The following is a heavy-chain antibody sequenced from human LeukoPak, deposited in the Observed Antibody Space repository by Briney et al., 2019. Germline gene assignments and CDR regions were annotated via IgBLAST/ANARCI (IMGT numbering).Heavy chain of an antibody. D-gene: IGHD4-17*01. Sequence: PSETLSLTCTDSGASISNDDYYWNWIRQPPGKGLEWIGYIYYSGSATYNPSLKSRVTISVDTSKNQFSLKLSSVTAADTAVYFCARTRRFSDDYETAEHFQRWGQGTLVTVSS. CDR1: GASISNDDYY. V-gene: IGHV4-30-4*01. CDR3: ARTRRFSDDYETAEHFQR. CDR2: IYYSGSA. J-gene: IGHJ1*01.